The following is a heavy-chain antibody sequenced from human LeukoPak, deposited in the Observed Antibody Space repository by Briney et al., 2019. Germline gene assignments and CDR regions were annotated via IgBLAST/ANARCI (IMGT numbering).Heavy chain of an antibody. Sequence: GGSLRLSCAASGFTFTSYNMNWVRQAPGKGLEWVSSITTSSSYIYYADSVKGRFTISRDNAKNSLYLQMNSLRAEDTAVYYCARDPYSGSYGDYYYYYMDVWGKGTTVTISS. CDR3: ARDPYSGSYGDYYYYYMDV. CDR2: ITTSSSYI. J-gene: IGHJ6*03. CDR1: GFTFTSYN. V-gene: IGHV3-21*01. D-gene: IGHD1-26*01.